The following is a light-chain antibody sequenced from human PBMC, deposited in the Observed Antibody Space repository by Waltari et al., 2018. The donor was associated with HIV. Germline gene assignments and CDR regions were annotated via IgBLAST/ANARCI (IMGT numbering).Light chain of an antibody. CDR2: MTS. Sequence: IPMTQSPSSLSASVGDTVILTCRASQDIDNWLAWYHQKPGRAPKLLISMTSVLESGVPSRFSGSGSGTTFTLTITGLQPDDFGTYFCQQYSTHYAFGQGTRVE. J-gene: IGKJ2*01. CDR3: QQYSTHYA. V-gene: IGKV1-5*03. CDR1: QDIDNW.